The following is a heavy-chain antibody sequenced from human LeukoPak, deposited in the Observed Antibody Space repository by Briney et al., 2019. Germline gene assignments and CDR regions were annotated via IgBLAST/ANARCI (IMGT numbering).Heavy chain of an antibody. CDR1: GASINSSNNY. D-gene: IGHD6-13*01. CDR2: IFTSGST. J-gene: IGHJ6*03. Sequence: PSETLSLTCTVSGASINSSNNYWSWIRQPAGKGLEWIGRIFTSGSTTYNPSLKSRVTVSIDTSKNQFSLKLSSVTAADTAVYYCASQQLVRGYYYYYMDVWGKGTTVTISS. CDR3: ASQQLVRGYYYYYMDV. V-gene: IGHV4-61*02.